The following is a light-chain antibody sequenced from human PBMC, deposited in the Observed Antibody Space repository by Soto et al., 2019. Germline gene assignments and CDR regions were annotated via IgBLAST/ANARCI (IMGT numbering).Light chain of an antibody. V-gene: IGKV3-20*01. J-gene: IGKJ2*01. CDR3: QQYGGSPLYT. CDR2: GTS. CDR1: QSVSSRY. Sequence: EGVLTQSPGTLSLSPGERVTLSCRASQSVSSRYLAWYQQKPGQAPRLLIYGTSTRATGIPDRFSGRGSGRDFTLTISRLEPEDFAVYYWQQYGGSPLYTFGQGTKLEIK.